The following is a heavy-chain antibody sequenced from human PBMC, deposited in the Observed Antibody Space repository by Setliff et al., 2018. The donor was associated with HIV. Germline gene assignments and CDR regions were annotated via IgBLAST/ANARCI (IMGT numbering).Heavy chain of an antibody. V-gene: IGHV1-18*01. D-gene: IGHD6-13*01. CDR1: GYPFDSYG. Sequence: ASVKVSCKTSGYPFDSYGISWVRQAPGQGLEWMGWISAYIGDTKYAQRFQGRVTITRDTSANTGYMELSSLRSEDAAVYYCARGIAAVGVGGFDYWSQGTLVTVSS. J-gene: IGHJ4*02. CDR3: ARGIAAVGVGGFDY. CDR2: ISAYIGDT.